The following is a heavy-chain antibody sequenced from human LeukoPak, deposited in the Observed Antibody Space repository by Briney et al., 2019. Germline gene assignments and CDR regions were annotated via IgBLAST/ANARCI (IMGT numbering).Heavy chain of an antibody. J-gene: IGHJ1*01. CDR2: IYTSGST. CDR3: ARDSSGWYFFQH. V-gene: IGHV4-61*02. Sequence: SQTLSLTCTVSGDSISSGSYYWSWIRQPAGKGLEWIGRIYTSGSTNYNPSLKSRVTIPVDTSKNQFSLKLSSVTAADTAVYYCARDSSGWYFFQHWGQGTQVTVSS. CDR1: GDSISSGSYY. D-gene: IGHD6-19*01.